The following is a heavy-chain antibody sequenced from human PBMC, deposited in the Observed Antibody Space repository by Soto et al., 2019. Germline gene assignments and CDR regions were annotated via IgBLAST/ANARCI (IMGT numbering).Heavy chain of an antibody. V-gene: IGHV3-15*01. CDR1: GFTFSNAW. D-gene: IGHD5-12*01. CDR3: TTDLGGYNKIDY. J-gene: IGHJ4*02. CDR2: IKSKTDGGTT. Sequence: GGSLRLSCAASGFTFSNAWMSWVRQAPGKGLEWVGRIKSKTDGGTTDYDAPVKGRFTISRDDSKNTLYLQMNSLKTEDTAVYYCTTDLGGYNKIDYWGQGTLVTVSS.